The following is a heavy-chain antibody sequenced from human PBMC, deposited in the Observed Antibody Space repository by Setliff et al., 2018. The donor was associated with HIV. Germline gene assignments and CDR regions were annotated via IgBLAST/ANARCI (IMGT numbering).Heavy chain of an antibody. Sequence: PGGSLRLSCAASGFTFSDHYMDWVRQAPGKGLEWVSYISSSSSTIYYADAVKGRFTISRDNAKNSLYLQMNSLRAEDTAVYYCARTPGGYSYGLSAFDIWGQGTMVTVS. CDR1: GFTFSDHY. CDR2: ISSSSSTI. V-gene: IGHV3-48*01. D-gene: IGHD5-18*01. CDR3: ARTPGGYSYGLSAFDI. J-gene: IGHJ3*02.